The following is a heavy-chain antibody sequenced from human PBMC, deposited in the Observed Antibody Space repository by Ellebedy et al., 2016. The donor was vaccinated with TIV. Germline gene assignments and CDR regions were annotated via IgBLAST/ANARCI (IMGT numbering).Heavy chain of an antibody. CDR3: ARDTRFIDQQHNWFDP. CDR2: TSSGGSAI. Sequence: GGSLRLSCAASGFIFSDYYMSWIRQAPGKGLEWVSYTSSGGSAIYYADSVKGRFTISRDNAKNSLYLQMNTLRAEDTAVYYCARDTRFIDQQHNWFDPWGQGTLVTVSS. V-gene: IGHV3-11*01. D-gene: IGHD6-13*01. J-gene: IGHJ5*02. CDR1: GFIFSDYY.